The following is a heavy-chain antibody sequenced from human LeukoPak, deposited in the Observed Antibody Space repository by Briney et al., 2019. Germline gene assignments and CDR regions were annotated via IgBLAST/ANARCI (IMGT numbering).Heavy chain of an antibody. V-gene: IGHV3-23*01. Sequence: PGGSLRLSCAASGFTFSSYAMSWVRQAPGKGLEWVSGISGSGGSTYYADSVKGRFTISRGNSKNTLYLQMNSLRAEDTAVYHCAKAPLDSSGYYYVTYYFDYWGQGTLVTVSS. CDR1: GFTFSSYA. J-gene: IGHJ4*02. D-gene: IGHD3-22*01. CDR3: AKAPLDSSGYYYVTYYFDY. CDR2: ISGSGGST.